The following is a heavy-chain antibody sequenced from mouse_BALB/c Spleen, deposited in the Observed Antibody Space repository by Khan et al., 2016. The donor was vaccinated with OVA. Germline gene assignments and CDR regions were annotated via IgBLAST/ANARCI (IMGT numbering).Heavy chain of an antibody. CDR3: ASELGRYYAMDY. CDR2: ITNSGST. J-gene: IGHJ4*01. V-gene: IGHV3-2*02. Sequence: EVQLQESGPGLVKPSQSLSLTCTVTGHSITRDYAWNWIRQFPGNKLEWMGYITNSGSTNYNPSLKSRISITRATSKIQFFLQLHSVTTEDTATYYCASELGRYYAMDYWGQGTSVTVSA. CDR1: GHSITRDYA. D-gene: IGHD4-1*01.